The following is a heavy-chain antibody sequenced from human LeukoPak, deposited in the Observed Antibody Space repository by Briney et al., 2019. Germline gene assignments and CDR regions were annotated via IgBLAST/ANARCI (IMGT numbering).Heavy chain of an antibody. CDR3: ARDRGEGTYYDILTGYLRTYYFDY. J-gene: IGHJ4*02. D-gene: IGHD3-9*01. CDR2: INWNGGST. V-gene: IGHV3-20*04. Sequence: GGSLRLSCAASGFTFDDYGMSWVRQAPGKGLEWVSGINWNGGSTGYADSVKGRFAISRDNAKNSLYLQMNSLRAEDTALYYCARDRGEGTYYDILTGYLRTYYFDYWGQGTLVTVSS. CDR1: GFTFDDYG.